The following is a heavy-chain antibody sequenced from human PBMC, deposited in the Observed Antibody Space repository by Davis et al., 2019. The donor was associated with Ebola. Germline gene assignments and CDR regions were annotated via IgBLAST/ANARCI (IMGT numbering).Heavy chain of an antibody. CDR2: TYYNSKYK. Sequence: HSQTLSLTCAISGDSVSSAGWNWIRQSPLRGLEWLGRTYYNSKYKDYAVSLKSRITFNPDTSKNQFSLQLDSVTPEDTAIYYCARGWLRGYLDYWGQGTLVTVSS. D-gene: IGHD3-3*01. CDR1: GDSVSSAG. CDR3: ARGWLRGYLDY. V-gene: IGHV6-1*01. J-gene: IGHJ4*02.